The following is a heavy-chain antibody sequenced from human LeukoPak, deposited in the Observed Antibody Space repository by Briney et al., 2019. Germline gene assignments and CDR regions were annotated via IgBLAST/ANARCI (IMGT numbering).Heavy chain of an antibody. D-gene: IGHD6-19*01. Sequence: SETLSLSCTVSGGSINSHYWTWIRQPPGKGLEWIGHSFYTGRTNYSPSLKGRVTISVDRSKNQISLKLTSVTGADTAVYYCAGERGEEYSSGWYKTNYFYNWGQGIRVTVSS. CDR2: SFYTGRT. V-gene: IGHV4-59*11. CDR3: AGERGEEYSSGWYKTNYFYN. J-gene: IGHJ4*02. CDR1: GGSINSHY.